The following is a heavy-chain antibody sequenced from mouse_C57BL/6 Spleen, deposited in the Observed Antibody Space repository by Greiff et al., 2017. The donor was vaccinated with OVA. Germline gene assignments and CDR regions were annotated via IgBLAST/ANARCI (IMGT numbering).Heavy chain of an antibody. CDR1: GYTFTDYY. V-gene: IGHV1-19*01. Sequence: EVKLMESGPVLVKPGASVKMSCKASGYTFTDYYMNWVKQSHGKSLEWIGVINPYNGGTSYNQKFKGKATLTVDKSSSTAYMELNSLTSEDSAVYYCARGGGDYFDYWGQGTTLTVSS. CDR2: INPYNGGT. J-gene: IGHJ2*01. D-gene: IGHD1-1*02. CDR3: ARGGGDYFDY.